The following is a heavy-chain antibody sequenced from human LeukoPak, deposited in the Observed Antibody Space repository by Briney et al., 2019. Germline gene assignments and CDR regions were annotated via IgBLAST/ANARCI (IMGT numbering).Heavy chain of an antibody. CDR3: AADPHSGGWSRPENFQQ. D-gene: IGHD2-15*01. J-gene: IGHJ1*01. CDR1: GFNFARST. V-gene: IGHV1-58*01. Sequence: SVKVSCKASGFNFARSTVLWARQTRGQSLEWIGWIVADSGNTNYAQKFEDRLTITRDMSTSTAYMELSSLRSEDTAVCFCAADPHSGGWSRPENFQQWGQGTLVTVSS. CDR2: IVADSGNT.